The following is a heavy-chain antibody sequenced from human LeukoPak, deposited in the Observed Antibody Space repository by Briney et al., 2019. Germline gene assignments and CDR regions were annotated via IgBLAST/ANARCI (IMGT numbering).Heavy chain of an antibody. D-gene: IGHD3-16*01. CDR1: GGTFSSYA. CDR3: ARDWGRRIWFDP. CDR2: IIPIFGTA. V-gene: IGHV1-69*13. J-gene: IGHJ5*02. Sequence: GASVNVSCKASGGTFSSYAISWVRQAPGQGLEWMGGIIPIFGTANYAQKFQGRVTITADESTSTAYMELSSLRSEDTAVYYCARDWGRRIWFDPWGRGTLVTVSS.